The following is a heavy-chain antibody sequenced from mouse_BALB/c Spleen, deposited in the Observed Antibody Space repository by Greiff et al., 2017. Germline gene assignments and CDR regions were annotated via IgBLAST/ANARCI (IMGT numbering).Heavy chain of an antibody. J-gene: IGHJ2*01. CDR2: INPSSGYT. V-gene: IGHV1-4*02. CDR3: ARVGARGN. Sequence: QVQLKQSAAELARPGASVKMSCKASGYTFTSYTMHWVKQRPGQGLEWIGYINPSSGYTEYNQKFKDKTTLTADKSSSTAYMQLSSLTSEDSAVYYCARVGARGNWGQGTTLTVSS. CDR1: GYTFTSYT.